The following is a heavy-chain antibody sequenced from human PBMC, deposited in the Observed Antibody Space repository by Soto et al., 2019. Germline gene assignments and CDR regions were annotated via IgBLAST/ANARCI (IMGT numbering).Heavy chain of an antibody. Sequence: GGSLRLSCAASGFTVSNNYMSWVRQGPGKGLEWVSTIDRGDSTYYADSVKGRFTISRDNSKNTLYLQMNSLRAEDTAVFYCAKEWVYDSSGWSFDYWGQGTLVTVSS. CDR3: AKEWVYDSSGWSFDY. J-gene: IGHJ4*02. V-gene: IGHV3-53*05. D-gene: IGHD3-22*01. CDR1: GFTVSNNY. CDR2: IDRGDST.